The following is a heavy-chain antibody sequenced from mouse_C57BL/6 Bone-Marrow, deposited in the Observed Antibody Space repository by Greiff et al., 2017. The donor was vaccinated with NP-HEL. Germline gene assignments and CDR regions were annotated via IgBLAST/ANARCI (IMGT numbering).Heavy chain of an antibody. Sequence: VHVKQSGPELVKPGASVKISCKASGYSFTDYNMNWVKQSNGKSLEWIGVINPNYGTTSYNQKFKGKATLTVDQSSSTAYMQLNSLTSEDSAVYYSAREGNSSGYPVADWGQGPLVTVSA. CDR2: INPNYGTT. V-gene: IGHV1-39*01. CDR1: GYSFTDYN. D-gene: IGHD3-2*02. CDR3: AREGNSSGYPVAD. J-gene: IGHJ3*01.